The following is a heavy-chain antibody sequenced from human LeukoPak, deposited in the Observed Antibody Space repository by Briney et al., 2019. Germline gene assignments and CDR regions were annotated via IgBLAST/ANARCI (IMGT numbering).Heavy chain of an antibody. Sequence: PSETLSLTCDVSGGSISNTNWWRWVRRPPGQGLEWIGEVSLAGQTNYNPSLNGRVTMSLDESTNQVSLKLTSVTAADTAFYYCSRESGAFCPFGYWGQGTLVTVPS. CDR1: GGSISNTNW. V-gene: IGHV4-4*02. J-gene: IGHJ4*02. CDR2: VSLAGQT. D-gene: IGHD1-26*01. CDR3: SRESGAFCPFGY.